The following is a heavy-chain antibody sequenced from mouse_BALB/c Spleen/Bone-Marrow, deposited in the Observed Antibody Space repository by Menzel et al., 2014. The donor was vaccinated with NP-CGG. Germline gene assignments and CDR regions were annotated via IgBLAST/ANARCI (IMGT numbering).Heavy chain of an antibody. V-gene: IGHV14-3*02. CDR3: ATGFAY. CDR2: IDPANGNT. J-gene: IGHJ3*01. Sequence: VQLQQSGAELVKPGASVKLPCTASGFNIKDTYMHWVKQRPEQGLEWIGRIDPANGNTKYDPKFQGKATITTDTSSSTAYLQLSSLTSEDTAVYYCATGFAYWGQGTLVTVSA. CDR1: GFNIKDTY.